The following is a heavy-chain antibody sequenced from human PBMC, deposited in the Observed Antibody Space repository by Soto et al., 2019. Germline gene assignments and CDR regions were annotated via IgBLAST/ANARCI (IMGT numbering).Heavy chain of an antibody. J-gene: IGHJ4*02. CDR3: ARHANGIATNDYGFV. V-gene: IGHV4-39*01. CDR2: IYYSGST. Sequence: QLQLQESGPGLVKPSETLSLTCTVSGGSISSSSYYWGWIRQPPGKGLEWIGSIYYSGSTYYNPSLKSRVTRSVDTSKNQFSLKLSSVTAADTAVYYCARHANGIATNDYGFVWGQGTRGTVSS. CDR1: GGSISSSSYY. D-gene: IGHD4-17*01.